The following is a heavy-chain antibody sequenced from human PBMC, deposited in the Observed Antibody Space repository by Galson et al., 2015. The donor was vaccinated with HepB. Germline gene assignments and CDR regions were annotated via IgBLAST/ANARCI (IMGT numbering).Heavy chain of an antibody. CDR2: TYFRSKWYY. CDR3: AGAGYCRSTYCFFAY. V-gene: IGHV6-1*01. CDR1: GDSVSGTIVS. J-gene: IGHJ4*02. Sequence: CAISGDSVSGTIVSWNWIRQSPSRGLEWLGRTYFRSKWYYDYAVSVKSRITINPDTSENQFSLQLHSVTPEDTAVYYCAGAGYCRSTYCFFAYWGQGTLVTVSS. D-gene: IGHD2-2*01.